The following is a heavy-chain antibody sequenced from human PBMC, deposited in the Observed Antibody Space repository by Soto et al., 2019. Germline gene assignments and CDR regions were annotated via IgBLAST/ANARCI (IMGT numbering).Heavy chain of an antibody. CDR2: IWLQGVSDMSGSGNT. Sequence: EVQLLESGGGLVQPGGSLRLSCVASGFSFSSHAMSWVRQAPGKGLEWVSGIWLQGVSDMSGSGNTYYADSVKGRFTISRDDSTNTLYLQMNRLRAEDTAVYYCAKAGVGDYFEHWGQGTLVTVSS. J-gene: IGHJ4*02. CDR1: GFSFSSHA. V-gene: IGHV3-23*01. CDR3: AKAGVGDYFEH. D-gene: IGHD2-8*01.